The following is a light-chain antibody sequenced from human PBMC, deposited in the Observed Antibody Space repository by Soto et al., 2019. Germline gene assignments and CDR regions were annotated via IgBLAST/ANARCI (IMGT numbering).Light chain of an antibody. CDR3: CSYAGSSTFV. J-gene: IGLJ1*01. V-gene: IGLV2-23*03. CDR2: EGS. Sequence: QSALTQPASVSGSPGQSITISCTGTSSDVGSYNLVSWYQQHTGKAPKLMSYEGSKRRSGVSNRFSGSKSGNTASLTISGLQAEDEADYYCCSYAGSSTFVFGTGTKGTVL. CDR1: SSDVGSYNL.